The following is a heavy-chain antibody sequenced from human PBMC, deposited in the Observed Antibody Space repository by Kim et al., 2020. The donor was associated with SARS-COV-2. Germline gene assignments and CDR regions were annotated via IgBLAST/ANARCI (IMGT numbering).Heavy chain of an antibody. V-gene: IGHV3-21*01. J-gene: IGHJ4*02. CDR2: ISSSSSYM. CDR3: ASRYCSSTNCVDY. D-gene: IGHD2-2*01. Sequence: GGSLRLSCAASGLTLSNYNMNWVRQAPGKGLEWVSYISSSSSYMYYADSVKGRFTISRDNAKNSLYLQMNSLRAEDTAVYYCASRYCSSTNCVDYWGQGTLVTVSS. CDR1: GLTLSNYN.